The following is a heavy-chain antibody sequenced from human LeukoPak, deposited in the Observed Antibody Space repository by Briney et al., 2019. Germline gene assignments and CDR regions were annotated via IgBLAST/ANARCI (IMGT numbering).Heavy chain of an antibody. CDR1: GYTFTGYY. CDR3: ARLKGERSLFEY. V-gene: IGHV1-2*02. CDR2: INPNSGDT. J-gene: IGHJ4*02. Sequence: ASVKVSCKASGYTFTGYYINWVRQAPGQGLEYMGGINPNSGDTNYAQKFQGRVTLTRDTSITTAYMELSRLTSDDTAVYYCARLKGERSLFEYWGQGTLVTVSS. D-gene: IGHD2-21*01.